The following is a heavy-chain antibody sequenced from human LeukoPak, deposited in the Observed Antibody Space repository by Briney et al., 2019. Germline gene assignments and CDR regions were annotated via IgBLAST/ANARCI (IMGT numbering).Heavy chain of an antibody. CDR2: ISGSGGST. CDR1: GFTFSSYA. V-gene: IGHV3-23*01. Sequence: GGSLRLSCAASGFTFSSYAMSWVRQAPGKGLEWVSAISGSGGSTYYADSVKGRFTISRDNSKNSLYLQMNSLKTEDTAVYYCTTDFAPELLWFGELLSSMDYWGQGTLVTVSS. D-gene: IGHD3-10*01. J-gene: IGHJ4*02. CDR3: TTDFAPELLWFGELLSSMDY.